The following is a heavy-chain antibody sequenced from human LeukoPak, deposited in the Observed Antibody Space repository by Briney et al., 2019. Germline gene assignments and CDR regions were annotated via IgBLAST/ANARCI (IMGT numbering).Heavy chain of an antibody. Sequence: GGSLRLSCAASGFTFSDYYMSWIRQAPGKGLEWVSYISSSGSTIYYADSVKGRFTISRDNAKNSLYLQMNSLRAEDTAVYYCARRFPYSSSWDFDSWGQGTLVTVSS. CDR1: GFTFSDYY. J-gene: IGHJ4*02. D-gene: IGHD6-13*01. CDR3: ARRFPYSSSWDFDS. CDR2: ISSSGSTI. V-gene: IGHV3-11*04.